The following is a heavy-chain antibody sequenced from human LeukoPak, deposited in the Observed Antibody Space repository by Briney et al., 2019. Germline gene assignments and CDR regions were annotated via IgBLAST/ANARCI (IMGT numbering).Heavy chain of an antibody. CDR2: INHSGST. Sequence: SETLSLTCAVYGGSFSGYYWSWIRQPPGKGLEWIGEINHSGSTNYNPSLKSRVTISVDTSKNQFSLKLSSVTAADTAVYCCARRDPWLRGETGFDPWGQGTLITVSS. D-gene: IGHD5-12*01. J-gene: IGHJ5*02. CDR1: GGSFSGYY. CDR3: ARRDPWLRGETGFDP. V-gene: IGHV4-34*01.